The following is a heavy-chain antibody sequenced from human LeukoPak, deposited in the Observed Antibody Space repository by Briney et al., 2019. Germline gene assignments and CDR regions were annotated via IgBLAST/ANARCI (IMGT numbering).Heavy chain of an antibody. CDR1: GGTFSSYA. CDR2: TIPIFGTA. CDR3: ARGKIDWDGYNPSVHAFDI. J-gene: IGHJ3*02. V-gene: IGHV1-69*13. D-gene: IGHD5-24*01. Sequence: SVKVSCKASGGTFSSYAISWVRQAPGQGLEWMGGTIPIFGTANYAQKFQGRVTITADESTSTAYMELSSLRSEDTAVYYCARGKIDWDGYNPSVHAFDIWGQGTMVTVSS.